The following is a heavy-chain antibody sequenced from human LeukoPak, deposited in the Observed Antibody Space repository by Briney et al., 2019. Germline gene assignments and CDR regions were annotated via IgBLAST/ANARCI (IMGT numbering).Heavy chain of an antibody. V-gene: IGHV1-69*01. CDR1: GGTFSSYA. J-gene: IGHJ3*02. D-gene: IGHD3-22*01. Sequence: GASVKVSCKASGGTFSSYAISWVRQAPGQGLEWMGGIIPICGTENYAQKFQGRVTITADESTSTAYMELSSLRSEDTAVYYCASPSSGYYLDAFDIWGQGTMVTVSS. CDR2: IIPICGTE. CDR3: ASPSSGYYLDAFDI.